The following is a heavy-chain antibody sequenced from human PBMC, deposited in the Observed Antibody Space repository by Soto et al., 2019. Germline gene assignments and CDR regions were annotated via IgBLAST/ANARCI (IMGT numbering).Heavy chain of an antibody. V-gene: IGHV4-30-2*01. CDR3: ARAHGSGWGAFDI. CDR1: GRSISRNGYS. Sequence: SEALSLTFVFSGRSISRNGYSRSWIPQPPGKGLEWIGYIYHSGSTYYNPSLKSRVTISVDRSKNQFSLKLSSVTAADTAVYYCARAHGSGWGAFDIWGQGTMVT. J-gene: IGHJ3*02. D-gene: IGHD3-10*01. CDR2: IYHSGST.